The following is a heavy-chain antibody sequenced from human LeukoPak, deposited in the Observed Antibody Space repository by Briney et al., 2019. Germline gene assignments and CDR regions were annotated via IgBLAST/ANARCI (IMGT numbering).Heavy chain of an antibody. J-gene: IGHJ4*02. D-gene: IGHD5-12*01. CDR1: GYTFTSYG. CDR2: ISANNGNT. CDR3: ARDLLAMIPSFSAEY. V-gene: IGHV1-18*01. Sequence: ASVKVSCKASGYTFTSYGISWVRQAPGQGLEWMGWISANNGNTIYAQKLQGRATMTTDTSTSTAYMELRSLRSDDTAVYYCARDLLAMIPSFSAEYWGQGTLVTVSS.